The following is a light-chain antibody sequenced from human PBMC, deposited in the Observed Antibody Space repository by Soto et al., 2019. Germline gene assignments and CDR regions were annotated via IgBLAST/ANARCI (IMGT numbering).Light chain of an antibody. Sequence: DIQMTQSPSTLSASIGDRVTITCRASQTISRRMAWYQQTPGKALKLLIYDASTLESGVPSRFSGSRSGTEFTLTIGSLQSGEFDADYFQRNNGYAWTFGQGRKV. CDR3: QRNNGYAWT. CDR2: DAS. J-gene: IGKJ1*01. V-gene: IGKV1-5*01. CDR1: QTISRR.